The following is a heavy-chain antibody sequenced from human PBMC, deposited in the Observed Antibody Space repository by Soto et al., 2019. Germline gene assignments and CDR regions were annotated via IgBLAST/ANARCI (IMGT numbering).Heavy chain of an antibody. CDR1: GYTFTGYY. D-gene: IGHD6-19*01. Sequence: ASVKVSCKASGYTFTGYYMHWVRQAPGQGLEWMGWINPNSGGTNYAQKFQGWVTMTRDTSISTAYMELSRLRSDGTAVYYCARDLGGWYDYYYGMDVWGQGTTVTVSS. V-gene: IGHV1-2*04. J-gene: IGHJ6*02. CDR2: INPNSGGT. CDR3: ARDLGGWYDYYYGMDV.